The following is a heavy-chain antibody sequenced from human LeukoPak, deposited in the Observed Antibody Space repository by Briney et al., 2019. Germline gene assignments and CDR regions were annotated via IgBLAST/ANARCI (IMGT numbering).Heavy chain of an antibody. CDR3: ARGPAGSGSYRIGRRSGYFDY. V-gene: IGHV4-34*01. CDR2: INHSGST. CDR1: GGSFSGYY. D-gene: IGHD3-10*01. J-gene: IGHJ4*02. Sequence: PSETLSLTCAVYGGSFSGYYWSWIRQPPGKGLEWIGEINHSGSTNYNPSLKSRVTMSVDTSKNQFSLKLSSVTAADTAVYYCARGPAGSGSYRIGRRSGYFDYWGQGTLVTVSS.